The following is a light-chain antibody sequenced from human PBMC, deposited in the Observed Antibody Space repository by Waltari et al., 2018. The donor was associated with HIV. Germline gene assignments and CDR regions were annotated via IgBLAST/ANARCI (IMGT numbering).Light chain of an antibody. CDR1: RDVINF. CDR3: QQSDSYPLT. V-gene: IGKV1-9*01. Sequence: DIQLTQSPPFLSASVGDRVSITFRASRDVINFLAWYQKKPGTAPKLLIYGASTLQSGVPSRFGGSGSGAQFTLTINSLQPDDFATYYCQQSDSYPLTFGQGTRL. J-gene: IGKJ5*01. CDR2: GAS.